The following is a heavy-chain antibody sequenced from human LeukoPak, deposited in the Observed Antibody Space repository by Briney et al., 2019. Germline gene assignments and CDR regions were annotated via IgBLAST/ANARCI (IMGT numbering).Heavy chain of an antibody. J-gene: IGHJ6*02. CDR3: ARCTAMDYYYYYYGMDV. V-gene: IGHV1-69*13. Sequence: SVKVSCKASGGTFISYAISWVRQAPGQGLEWMGGIIPIFGTANYAQKFQGRVTITADESTSTAYMELSSLRSEDTAVYYCARCTAMDYYYYYYGMDVWGQGTTVTVSS. CDR2: IIPIFGTA. CDR1: GGTFISYA. D-gene: IGHD5-18*01.